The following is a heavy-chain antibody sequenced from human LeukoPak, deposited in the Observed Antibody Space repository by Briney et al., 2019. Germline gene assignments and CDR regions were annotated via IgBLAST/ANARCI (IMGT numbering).Heavy chain of an antibody. CDR3: ASLSHSSGWYLAYDPQRWEYFQH. J-gene: IGHJ1*01. D-gene: IGHD6-19*01. CDR2: MNPNSGNT. V-gene: IGHV1-8*01. CDR1: GYTFTSYD. Sequence: ASVKVSCKASGYTFTSYDINWVRQATGQGLEWMGWMNPNSGNTGYAQKFQGRVTMTRNTSISTAYMELSSLRSEDTAVYYCASLSHSSGWYLAYDPQRWEYFQHWGQGTLVTVSS.